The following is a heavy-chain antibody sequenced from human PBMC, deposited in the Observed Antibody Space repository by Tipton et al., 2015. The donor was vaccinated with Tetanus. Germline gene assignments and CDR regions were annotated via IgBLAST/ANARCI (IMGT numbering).Heavy chain of an antibody. CDR2: IFHRGST. Sequence: TLSLTCSVTDYSISTGYYWGWIRQPPGKGLEWIGGIFHRGSTYYNASLKSRVTISVDTSKNQFSLKLSSVTAADTAVYYCARGILGGNSGSTFDYWGQGTLVTVSS. V-gene: IGHV4-38-2*01. J-gene: IGHJ4*02. CDR1: DYSISTGYY. D-gene: IGHD4-23*01. CDR3: ARGILGGNSGSTFDY.